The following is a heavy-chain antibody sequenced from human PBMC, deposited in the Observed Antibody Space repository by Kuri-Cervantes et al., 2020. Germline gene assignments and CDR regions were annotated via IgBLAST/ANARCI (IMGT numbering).Heavy chain of an antibody. Sequence: GGSLRLSCAASGFTVSGNYMSWVRQAPGKGLEWVSVIYRGGSTYYADSVKGRFTISRDNSKNTLYLQLNSLRSDDTAVYYCAKSYMVQGVIIPPSFDYWGQGTRVTVSS. CDR1: GFTVSGNY. CDR2: IYRGGST. D-gene: IGHD3-10*01. J-gene: IGHJ4*02. V-gene: IGHV3-53*05. CDR3: AKSYMVQGVIIPPSFDY.